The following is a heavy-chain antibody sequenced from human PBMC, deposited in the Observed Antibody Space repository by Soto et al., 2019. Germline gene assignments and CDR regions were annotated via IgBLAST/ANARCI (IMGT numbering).Heavy chain of an antibody. D-gene: IGHD7-27*01. CDR1: GFTFRDHG. Sequence: EVQLVESGGGLVQPGGSLRLSCAASGFTFRDHGMNWVRQAPGKGLEWISHISDNRRHIYYADSVKGRFTISRDNAKNSLALQMNSLRDEDTAVYYCARDQAWASDYWGQGTLVTVSS. CDR2: ISDNRRHI. J-gene: IGHJ4*02. CDR3: ARDQAWASDY. V-gene: IGHV3-48*02.